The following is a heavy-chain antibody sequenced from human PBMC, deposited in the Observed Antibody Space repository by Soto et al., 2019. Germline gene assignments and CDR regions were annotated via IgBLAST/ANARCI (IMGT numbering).Heavy chain of an antibody. CDR1: GGSITSSEYY. V-gene: IGHV4-39*07. Sequence: SETLSLTCPVSGGSITSSEYYWAWIRQPPGKGLQFVGTIYYSGSSYSNPSLKSRLSMSVDTSKNQFSLTMSSVSAADTALYYCARCSLVVVPAPGFDPWGRGTLVTVSS. J-gene: IGHJ5*02. D-gene: IGHD2-2*01. CDR2: IYYSGSS. CDR3: ARCSLVVVPAPGFDP.